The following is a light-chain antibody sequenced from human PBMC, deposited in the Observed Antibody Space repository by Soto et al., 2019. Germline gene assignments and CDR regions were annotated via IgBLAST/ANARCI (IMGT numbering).Light chain of an antibody. CDR3: QQFNNWPQT. J-gene: IGKJ1*01. CDR1: QSVSSN. Sequence: EIVMTQSPATLSVSPGERATLSCRASQSVSSNLAWYQQKDGQAPRLLIYGASTRATGIPARFSGSGSGTEFTLTISSLQSEDFAVYFCQQFNNWPQTFGQGTKV. CDR2: GAS. V-gene: IGKV3-15*01.